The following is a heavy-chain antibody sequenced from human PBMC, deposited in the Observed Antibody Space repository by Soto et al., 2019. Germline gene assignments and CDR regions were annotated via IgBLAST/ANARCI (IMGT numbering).Heavy chain of an antibody. V-gene: IGHV5-51*01. D-gene: IGHD6-6*01. CDR2: IYPGDSDT. Sequence: GESLKISCKGSGYSFTSYWIGWVRQMPGKGLEWMGIIYPGDSDTRYSPAFQGQVTISADKSISTAYLQWSSLKASDTAMYYCARGASIALLVSRFDPWGQGTLVTVSS. CDR1: GYSFTSYW. J-gene: IGHJ5*02. CDR3: ARGASIALLVSRFDP.